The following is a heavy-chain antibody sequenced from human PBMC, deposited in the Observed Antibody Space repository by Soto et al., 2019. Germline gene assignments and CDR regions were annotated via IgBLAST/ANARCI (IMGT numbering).Heavy chain of an antibody. J-gene: IGHJ6*02. CDR1: GDSVSSNSAA. D-gene: IGHD2-2*01. CDR2: TYYRSKWYN. V-gene: IGHV6-1*01. Sequence: SQTLSLTCVISGDSVSSNSAAWNWIRQSPSRGLEWLGRTYYRSKWYNDYAVSAKSRITINPDTSKNQFSLQLNSVTPEDTAVYYCAREGYCSSTSCYSYYYYYYGMDVWGQGTTVTVSS. CDR3: AREGYCSSTSCYSYYYYYYGMDV.